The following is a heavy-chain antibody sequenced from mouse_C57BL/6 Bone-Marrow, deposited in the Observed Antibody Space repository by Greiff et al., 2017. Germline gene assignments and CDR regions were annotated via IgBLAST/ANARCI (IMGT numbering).Heavy chain of an antibody. D-gene: IGHD1-1*01. CDR2: IHPNSGST. J-gene: IGHJ1*03. V-gene: IGHV1-64*01. CDR1: GYTFTSYW. CDR3: ASYYYGSSTYWYFDV. Sequence: QVQLQQPGAELVKPGASVKLSCKASGYTFTSYWMHWVKQRPGQGLEWIGMIHPNSGSTNYNEKFKSKATLTLDKSSSTAYMQLSSLTSEDSAVYYCASYYYGSSTYWYFDVWGTGTTVTVSS.